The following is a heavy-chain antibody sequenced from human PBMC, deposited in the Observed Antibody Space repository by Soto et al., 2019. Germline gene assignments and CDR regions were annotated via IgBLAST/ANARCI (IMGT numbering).Heavy chain of an antibody. J-gene: IGHJ4*02. D-gene: IGHD3-22*01. Sequence: GGSLRLSCAASGFIFSTYAMSWVRQAPGKGLEWVSGISGNGGSTYYADSVKGRFTVSRDNSDNKMYLEMSSLRPKDTAVYYCAKDVVYYYDSGAYKYFDYWGLGTLVTVSS. CDR2: ISGNGGST. CDR1: GFIFSTYA. CDR3: AKDVVYYYDSGAYKYFDY. V-gene: IGHV3-23*01.